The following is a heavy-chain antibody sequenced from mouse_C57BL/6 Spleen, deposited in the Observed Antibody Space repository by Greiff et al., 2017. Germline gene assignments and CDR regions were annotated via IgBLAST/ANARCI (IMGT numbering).Heavy chain of an antibody. CDR2: IDPEDGDT. D-gene: IGHD1-1*01. J-gene: IGHJ2*01. V-gene: IGHV14-1*01. Sequence: VHVKQSGAELVRPGASVKLSCTASGFNIKDYYMHWVKQRPEQGLEWIGRIDPEDGDTEYAPKFQGKATMTADTSSNTAYLQLSSLTSEDTAVYYCTPDYYGSGSYWGQGTTLTVSS. CDR1: GFNIKDYY. CDR3: TPDYYGSGSY.